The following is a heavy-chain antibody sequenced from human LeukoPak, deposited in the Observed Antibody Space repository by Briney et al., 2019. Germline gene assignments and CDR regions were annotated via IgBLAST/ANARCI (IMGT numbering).Heavy chain of an antibody. CDR2: INPSGGST. CDR3: ARDGKHIAVPGVRYPMDV. V-gene: IGHV1-46*01. D-gene: IGHD6-19*01. CDR1: GYTFTSYY. Sequence: ASVKVSCKASGYTFTSYYMHWVRQAPGQGLEWMGIINPSGGSTSYAQKFQGRVIITTDTSANTAYMELSSLRSEDTAVYYCARDGKHIAVPGVRYPMDVWGQGTAVTVSS. J-gene: IGHJ6*02.